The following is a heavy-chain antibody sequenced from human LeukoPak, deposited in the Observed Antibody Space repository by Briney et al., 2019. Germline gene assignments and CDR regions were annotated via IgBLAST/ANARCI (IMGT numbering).Heavy chain of an antibody. D-gene: IGHD6-13*01. CDR2: IYPGDSDT. CDR3: ARYSSSWSPYYYYYMDV. J-gene: IGHJ6*03. V-gene: IGHV5-51*01. Sequence: GESLKISCKGSGYSFTNYWIGWVRQMPGKGLECMGLIYPGDSDTRYSPSFQGQVTISADKSISTAYLQWSSLKASDTAMYYCARYSSSWSPYYYYYMDVWGKGTTVTVSS. CDR1: GYSFTNYW.